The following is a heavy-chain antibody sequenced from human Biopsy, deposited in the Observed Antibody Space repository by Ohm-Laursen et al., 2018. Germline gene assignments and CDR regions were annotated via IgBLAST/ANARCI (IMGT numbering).Heavy chain of an antibody. J-gene: IGHJ6*02. V-gene: IGHV1-46*01. CDR3: ARDETGSSVFGPYYYGMDV. CDR1: GYSFTKYY. CDR2: INPTGGTT. D-gene: IGHD3-9*01. Sequence: SVKVSCKASGYSFTKYYINWVRQAPGQGLEWMGIINPTGGTTSYAEKFQGRVTLTRDTSTGTFYLELNSLIYEDTALYYCARDETGSSVFGPYYYGMDVWGQGTTVTVSS.